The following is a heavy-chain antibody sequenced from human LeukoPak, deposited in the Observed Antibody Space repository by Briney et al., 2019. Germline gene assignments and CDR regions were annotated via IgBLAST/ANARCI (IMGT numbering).Heavy chain of an antibody. Sequence: GGSLRLSCAASGFTFDDYGMSWVRQAPGKGLEWVSSISNIGTSIYYADSVEGRFTISRDNAKNSLYLQMDSLRAEDTAVYYCAPEDTAMVEHLDFDYWGQGTLVTVSS. CDR3: APEDTAMVEHLDFDY. V-gene: IGHV3-21*01. D-gene: IGHD5-18*01. CDR1: GFTFDDYG. J-gene: IGHJ4*02. CDR2: ISNIGTSI.